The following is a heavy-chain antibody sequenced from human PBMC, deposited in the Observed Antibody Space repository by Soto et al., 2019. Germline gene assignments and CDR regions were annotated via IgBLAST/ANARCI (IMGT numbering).Heavy chain of an antibody. J-gene: IGHJ6*02. D-gene: IGHD3-10*01. CDR1: GGSISSGDYY. CDR3: ARVGFGELLAHGMDV. V-gene: IGHV4-30-4*01. CDR2: IYYSGST. Sequence: QVQLQESGPGLVKPSQTLSLTCTVSGGSISSGDYYWSWIRQPPGKGLEWIGYIYYSGSTYYNPSRKSRATLTVDTPKNQFSLKLSSVTAADPAVYYCARVGFGELLAHGMDVWGQGTTVTVSS.